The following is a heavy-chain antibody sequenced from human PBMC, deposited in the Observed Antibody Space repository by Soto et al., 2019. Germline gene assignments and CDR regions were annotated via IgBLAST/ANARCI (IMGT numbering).Heavy chain of an antibody. D-gene: IGHD3-3*01. CDR1: GFTFSSYA. V-gene: IGHV3-23*01. CDR3: AKNDNDFWSGYLPPYYYYYYYMDV. CDR2: ISGSGGST. Sequence: PGGSLRLSCAASGFTFSSYAMSWVRQAPGKGLEWVSAISGSGGSTYYADSVKGRFTISRDNSKNTLYLQMNSLRAEDTAVYYCAKNDNDFWSGYLPPYYYYYYYMDVWGKGTTVTVSS. J-gene: IGHJ6*03.